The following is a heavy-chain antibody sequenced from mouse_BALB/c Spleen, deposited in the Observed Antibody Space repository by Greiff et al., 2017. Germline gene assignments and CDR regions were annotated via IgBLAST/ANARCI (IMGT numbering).Heavy chain of an antibody. CDR1: GYTFTDYG. CDR3: ARSPHDYYAMDY. V-gene: IGHV1-83*01. CDR2: IYPGSGST. Sequence: VQLQQSGPELVKPGASVKMSCKASGYTFTDYGISWVKQRTGQGLEWIGEIYPGSGSTYYNEKFKGKATFTADTSSNTAYMQLSSLTSEDSAVYYCARSPHDYYAMDYWGQGTSVTVSS. J-gene: IGHJ4*01.